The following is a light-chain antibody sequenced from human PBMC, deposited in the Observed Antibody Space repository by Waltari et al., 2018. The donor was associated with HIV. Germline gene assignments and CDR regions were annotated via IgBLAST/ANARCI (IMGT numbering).Light chain of an antibody. Sequence: SYVLTQPPSVSVSPGQTVTISCSGDHLGARAVSWYQQRPGQSPVLVIYQDNKRPSGIPERFSGSNSGNTATLTIGGAQAMDEADFYCQAWDTGSTVVFGGGTKLTVL. V-gene: IGLV3-1*01. CDR1: HLGARA. CDR2: QDN. CDR3: QAWDTGSTVV. J-gene: IGLJ2*01.